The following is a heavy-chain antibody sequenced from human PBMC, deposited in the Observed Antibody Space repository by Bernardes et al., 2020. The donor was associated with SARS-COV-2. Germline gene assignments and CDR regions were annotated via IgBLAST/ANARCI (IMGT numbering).Heavy chain of an antibody. CDR1: GYTFTSYD. CDR3: ARGLRREWLLFIYWFDP. CDR2: MNPNSGNT. D-gene: IGHD3-3*01. J-gene: IGHJ5*02. Sequence: ASVKVSCKASGYTFTSYDINWVRQATGQGLEWMGWMNPNSGNTGYAQKFQGRVTMTRNTSISTAYMELSSLRSEDTAVYYCARGLRREWLLFIYWFDPWGQGTLVTVSS. V-gene: IGHV1-8*01.